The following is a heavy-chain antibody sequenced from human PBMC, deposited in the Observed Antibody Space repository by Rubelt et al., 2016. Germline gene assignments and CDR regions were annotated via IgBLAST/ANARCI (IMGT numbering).Heavy chain of an antibody. V-gene: IGHV3-30*04. D-gene: IGHD3-3*01. Sequence: VRLVESGGNLVQPGGSLRLSCAASGFTFSSYEMNWVRQAPGKGLEWVAVASFDGSNTFYADSEKGRFTTSRDNFKNTLYLQVNSLRGSASAPTLFPLVSCEXAXXXXXSXXVXXLAXDF. CDR3: PLVSCEXAXXXXXSXXVXXLAXDF. CDR1: GFTFSSYE. CDR2: ASFDGSNT. J-gene: IGHJ2*01.